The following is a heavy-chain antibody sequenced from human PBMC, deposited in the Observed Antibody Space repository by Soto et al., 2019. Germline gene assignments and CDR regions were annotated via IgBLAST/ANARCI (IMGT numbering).Heavy chain of an antibody. CDR3: ARGRFILASWFDP. CDR2: IYYSGST. Sequence: QVQLQESGPGLVKPSQILSLTCTVSGGSISSGDYYWSWIRQPPGKGLEWIGYIYYSGSTYYNPSLKSRVTISVDTSKNQFSLKLSSVTAADTAVYYCARGRFILASWFDPWGQGTLVTVSS. J-gene: IGHJ5*02. V-gene: IGHV4-30-4*01. CDR1: GGSISSGDYY. D-gene: IGHD2-21*01.